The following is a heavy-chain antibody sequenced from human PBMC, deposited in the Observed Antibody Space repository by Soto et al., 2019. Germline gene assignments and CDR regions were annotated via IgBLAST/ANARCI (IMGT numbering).Heavy chain of an antibody. Sequence: GGSLRLSCAASGLTFSSYGMHWVRHAPGKGLEWVAVISYDGSNKYYADSVKGRFTISRDNSKNTLYLQMNSLRAEDTAVYYCARPTGSYYAPDVGHFDYWGQGTLVTVSS. D-gene: IGHD1-26*01. CDR2: ISYDGSNK. CDR1: GLTFSSYG. J-gene: IGHJ4*02. CDR3: ARPTGSYYAPDVGHFDY. V-gene: IGHV3-30*03.